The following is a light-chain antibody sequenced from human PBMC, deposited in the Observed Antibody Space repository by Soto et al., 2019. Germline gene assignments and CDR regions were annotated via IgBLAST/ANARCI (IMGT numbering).Light chain of an antibody. V-gene: IGLV2-14*01. J-gene: IGLJ1*01. CDR2: EVT. CDR1: SSDVGGYNY. Sequence: QSVLTQPASVSGSPGQSITISCTGTSSDVGGYNYVSWYQQHPGKAPKPMIYEVTNRPSGVSNRFSGSKSGNTASLTISGLQAEDEADYYCSSYTTRTTLYVFGTGTKVTVL. CDR3: SSYTTRTTLYV.